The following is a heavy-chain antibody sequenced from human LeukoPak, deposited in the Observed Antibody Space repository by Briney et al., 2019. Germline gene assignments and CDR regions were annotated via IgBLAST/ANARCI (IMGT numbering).Heavy chain of an antibody. CDR3: ARDTYGSGSYYFDY. D-gene: IGHD3-10*01. Sequence: GGSLRLSCAASGFTFSSYGMHWVRQAPGKGLEWVAFIRYDGSIKYYADSVKGRFTISRDNSKNTLYLQMNSLRAEDTAVYYCARDTYGSGSYYFDYWGQGTLVTVSS. V-gene: IGHV3-30*02. CDR1: GFTFSSYG. J-gene: IGHJ4*02. CDR2: IRYDGSIK.